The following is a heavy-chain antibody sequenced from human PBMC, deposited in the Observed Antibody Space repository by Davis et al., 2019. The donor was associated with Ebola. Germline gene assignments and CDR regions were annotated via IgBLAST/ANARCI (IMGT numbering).Heavy chain of an antibody. CDR1: GFTFSSYW. Sequence: GESLKISCAASGFTFSSYWMHWVRQAPGKGLVWVSRMNSDGSSTSYADSVKGRFTISRDNAKSTLYLQMNSLTAEDTAMYYCAREAASGNWFDPWGQGTLVTVSS. J-gene: IGHJ5*02. CDR2: MNSDGSST. V-gene: IGHV3-74*01. CDR3: AREAASGNWFDP. D-gene: IGHD6-13*01.